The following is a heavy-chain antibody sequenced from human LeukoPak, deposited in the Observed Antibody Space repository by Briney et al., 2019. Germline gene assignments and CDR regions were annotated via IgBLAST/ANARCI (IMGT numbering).Heavy chain of an antibody. CDR1: RFSFSDYG. CDR2: IRYDGSDK. Sequence: GGSLRLSCRASRFSFSDYGMHWVRQAPGKGLEWVSFIRYDGSDKYYADSVKGRFTISRDNSKNTLYLQMNSLRAEDTAVYYCARTTIAITKDIVVVPAAIPDYFDYWGQGTLVTVSS. D-gene: IGHD2-2*02. V-gene: IGHV3-30*02. J-gene: IGHJ4*02. CDR3: ARTTIAITKDIVVVPAAIPDYFDY.